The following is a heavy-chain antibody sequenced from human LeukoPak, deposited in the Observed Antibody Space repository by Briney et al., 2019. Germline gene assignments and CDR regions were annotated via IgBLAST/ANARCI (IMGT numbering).Heavy chain of an antibody. CDR1: GHSISSYY. V-gene: IGHV4-59*12. D-gene: IGHD3-10*01. J-gene: IGHJ4*02. CDR3: ARDGDYGSPYGY. Sequence: SETPSLTCTVSGHSISSYYGSWLRQPPGKGLEWVGYIYYSGSTNYNPSLKSRVTISLDTSENQFSLKLTSVTAADTAMYYCARDGDYGSPYGYWGQGILVTVSS. CDR2: IYYSGST.